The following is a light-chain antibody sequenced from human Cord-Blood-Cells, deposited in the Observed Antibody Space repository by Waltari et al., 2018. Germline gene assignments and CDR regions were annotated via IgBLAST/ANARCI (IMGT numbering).Light chain of an antibody. CDR2: DVR. J-gene: IGLJ2*01. CDR1: SSAVGGYNY. V-gene: IGLV2-14*01. Sequence: QSALTHPASVSGSPGQSITISCTGTSSAVGGYNYVSWYQQHPGKAPKLMIYDVRNRPSGVSNRFSGSKSGNTASLTISGLQAEDEADYYCSSYTSSSTVVFGGGTKLTVL. CDR3: SSYTSSSTVV.